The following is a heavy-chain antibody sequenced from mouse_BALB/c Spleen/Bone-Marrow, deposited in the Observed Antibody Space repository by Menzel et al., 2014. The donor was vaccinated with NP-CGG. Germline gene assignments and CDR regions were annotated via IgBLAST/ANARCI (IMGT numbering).Heavy chain of an antibody. CDR3: ARGIYTMITAWFAY. D-gene: IGHD2-4*01. CDR1: GYSFTGYI. V-gene: IGHV1-18*01. CDR2: INPYNGGT. J-gene: IGHJ3*01. Sequence: VQLQQSGPELVKPGASMKISCKASGYSFTGYIMNWVKQSHGKNLEWIGLINPYNGGTNYNQKFKGKATLTVDKSSSTAYMEVLSLACEDAAVYYCARGIYTMITAWFAYWGQGTLVTVSA.